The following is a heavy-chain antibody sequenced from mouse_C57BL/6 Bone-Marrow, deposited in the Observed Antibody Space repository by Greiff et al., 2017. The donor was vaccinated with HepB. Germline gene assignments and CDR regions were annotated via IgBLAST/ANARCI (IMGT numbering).Heavy chain of an antibody. CDR1: GYSITSGYD. J-gene: IGHJ3*01. D-gene: IGHD3-2*01. CDR2: ISYSGST. V-gene: IGHV3-1*01. CDR3: ARMGQLAWFAY. Sequence: EVQLQESGPGMVKPSQSLSLTCTVTGYSITSGYDWHWIRHFPGNKLEWMGYISYSGSTNYNPSLKSRISITHDTSKNHFFLKLNSVTTEDTATYYCARMGQLAWFAYWGQGTLVTVSA.